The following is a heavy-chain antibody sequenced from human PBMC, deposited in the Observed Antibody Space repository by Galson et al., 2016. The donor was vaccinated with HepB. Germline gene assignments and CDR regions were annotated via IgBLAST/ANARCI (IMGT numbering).Heavy chain of an antibody. V-gene: IGHV4-39*07. CDR2: LYYSGST. D-gene: IGHD3-16*01. J-gene: IGHJ6*02. CDR1: SGSISSSGYY. CDR3: AREAGRLGDGLVDV. Sequence: SETLSLTCTVSSGSISSSGYYWGWIRQPLGKGLEWIGSLYYSGSTYYNPSLKSRVTISVDTSEDQFSLRLRSVTAADTAVYYCAREAGRLGDGLVDVWGQGTTVTVSS.